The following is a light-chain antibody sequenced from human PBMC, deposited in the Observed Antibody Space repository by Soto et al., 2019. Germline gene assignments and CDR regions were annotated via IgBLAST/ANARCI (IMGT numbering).Light chain of an antibody. Sequence: QSVLTQPPSVSGAPGQRDTISCTGSSSNIGAGYDVHWYQQLPGTAPKLLIYGNSNRPSGVPDRFSGSKSGTSASLAITGLQAEDEADYYCQSYDSSLSVTVFGGGTKLTVL. CDR3: QSYDSSLSVTV. V-gene: IGLV1-40*01. CDR1: SSNIGAGYD. J-gene: IGLJ3*02. CDR2: GNS.